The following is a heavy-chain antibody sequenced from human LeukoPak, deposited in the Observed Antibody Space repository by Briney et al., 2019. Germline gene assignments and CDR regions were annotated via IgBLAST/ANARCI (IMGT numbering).Heavy chain of an antibody. Sequence: SETLSLTCTVSGGSISSYYWSWLRQPPGKGLEWIGYIYYSGSTNYNPSLKSRVTISVDTSKNQFSLKLSSVTAADTAVYYCARDHPHCGGDCYDAFDIWGQGTMVTVSS. CDR3: ARDHPHCGGDCYDAFDI. CDR2: IYYSGST. J-gene: IGHJ3*02. D-gene: IGHD2-21*02. V-gene: IGHV4-59*01. CDR1: GGSISSYY.